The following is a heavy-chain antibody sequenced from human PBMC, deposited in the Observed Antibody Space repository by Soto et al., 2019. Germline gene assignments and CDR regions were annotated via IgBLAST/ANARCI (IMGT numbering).Heavy chain of an antibody. CDR1: GFTFRSDG. Sequence: QVQLVESGGGVVQPGRSLRLSCAASGFTFRSDGMHWVRQAPGKGLEWVAVISYDGSNKYYADSVKGRFTISRDNSKNKLYLQMNILRAEDTAVYYCAKGNDILTGYFPGVDYWGQGTLVTVSS. CDR2: ISYDGSNK. CDR3: AKGNDILTGYFPGVDY. D-gene: IGHD3-9*01. V-gene: IGHV3-30*18. J-gene: IGHJ4*02.